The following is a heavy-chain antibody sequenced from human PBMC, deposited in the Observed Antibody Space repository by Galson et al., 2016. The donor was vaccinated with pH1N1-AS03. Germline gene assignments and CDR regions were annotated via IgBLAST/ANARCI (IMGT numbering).Heavy chain of an antibody. V-gene: IGHV3-7*03. D-gene: IGHD6-19*01. CDR2: INQDGSEK. Sequence: SLRLSCAASGFTFSDFAMHWVRQAPGKGLEWVAHINQDGSEKYYVDSVKGRFTISRDNAKNSLYLQMNSLRAEDTAVYYCAREIHFSGPLDYWGQGTLVTVSS. CDR3: AREIHFSGPLDY. CDR1: GFTFSDFA. J-gene: IGHJ4*02.